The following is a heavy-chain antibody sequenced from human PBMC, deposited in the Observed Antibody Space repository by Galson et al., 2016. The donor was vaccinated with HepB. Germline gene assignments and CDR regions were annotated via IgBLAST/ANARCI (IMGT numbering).Heavy chain of an antibody. CDR3: ARFIASPWNDYYYYGIDV. V-gene: IGHV3-30-3*01. D-gene: IGHD1-1*01. CDR2: ISNDGSNK. J-gene: IGHJ6*04. CDR1: GFIFRSYA. Sequence: SLRLSCADSGFIFRSYAMNWVRQAPGKGLEWLAVISNDGSNKYFADSVKGRFPISRDNSKNTLYLQMNSLRAEDTAVYYCARFIASPWNDYYYYGIDVWGKGTTVTVSS.